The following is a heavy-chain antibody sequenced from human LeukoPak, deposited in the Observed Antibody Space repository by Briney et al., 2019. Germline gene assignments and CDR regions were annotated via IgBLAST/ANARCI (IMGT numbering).Heavy chain of an antibody. CDR1: GFTFSSYS. V-gene: IGHV3-48*04. Sequence: GGSLRLSCAASGFTFSSYSMNWVRQAPGKGLEWVSFISSSSSTIYYADSVKGRFTISRDNAKNSLYLQMNSLRAEDTAVYYCARDRGGSYSAIDYWGQGTLVTVPS. D-gene: IGHD1-26*01. J-gene: IGHJ4*02. CDR2: ISSSSSTI. CDR3: ARDRGGSYSAIDY.